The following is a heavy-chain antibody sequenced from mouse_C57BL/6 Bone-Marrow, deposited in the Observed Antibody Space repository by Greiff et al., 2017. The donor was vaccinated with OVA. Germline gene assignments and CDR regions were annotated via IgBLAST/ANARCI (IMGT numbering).Heavy chain of an antibody. Sequence: QVQLQQSGAELVRPGTSVKMSCKASGYTFTNYWIGWAKQRPGHGLEWIGDIYPGGGYTNYNEKFKGKATLTADKSSSTAYMQISSLTSEDSAIYDCARFYYYGSSEGDYAMDYWGQGTSVTVSS. CDR3: ARFYYYGSSEGDYAMDY. D-gene: IGHD1-1*01. V-gene: IGHV1-63*01. J-gene: IGHJ4*01. CDR2: IYPGGGYT. CDR1: GYTFTNYW.